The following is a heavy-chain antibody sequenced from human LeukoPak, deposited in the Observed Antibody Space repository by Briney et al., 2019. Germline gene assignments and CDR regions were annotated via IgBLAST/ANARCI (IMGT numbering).Heavy chain of an antibody. J-gene: IGHJ4*02. V-gene: IGHV1-46*01. D-gene: IGHD3-22*01. CDR3: ARDLFSNRYYDSSGYFIDY. Sequence: ASVKLSCKASGYTFTSYYMHWVRQAPGQGLEWMGIINPSGGSTSYAQKFQGRVTMTRDTSTSTVYMELSGLRSEDTAVYYCARDLFSNRYYDSSGYFIDYWGQGTLVTVSS. CDR2: INPSGGST. CDR1: GYTFTSYY.